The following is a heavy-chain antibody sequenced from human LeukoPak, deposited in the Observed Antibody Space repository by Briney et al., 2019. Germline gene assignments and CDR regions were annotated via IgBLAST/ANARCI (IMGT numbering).Heavy chain of an antibody. V-gene: IGHV1-2*04. Sequence: ASVKVSCKASGYTFSGHYLHWVRQAPGQGLEWMGLINPNSGGTNYAQKFQGWVTMTRDTSISTAYMELSRLRSDDTAVYYCARAKYYYDSSGYPDPAYGMDVWGQGTTVTVSS. J-gene: IGHJ6*02. CDR3: ARAKYYYDSSGYPDPAYGMDV. CDR1: GYTFSGHY. D-gene: IGHD3-22*01. CDR2: INPNSGGT.